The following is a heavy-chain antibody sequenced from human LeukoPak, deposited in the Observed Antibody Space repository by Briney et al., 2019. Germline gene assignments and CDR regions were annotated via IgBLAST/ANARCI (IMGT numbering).Heavy chain of an antibody. V-gene: IGHV3-21*04. Sequence: GGSLRLSCAASGFTFSSYSMNWVRQAPGKGLEWVSSISSSSSYIYYADSVKGRFTISRDNAKNSLYLQMNSLRAEDTAVYYCARDTPPWGPITMVRGALSGYYGMDVWGQGTTVTVSS. J-gene: IGHJ6*02. CDR3: ARDTPPWGPITMVRGALSGYYGMDV. D-gene: IGHD3-10*01. CDR1: GFTFSSYS. CDR2: ISSSSSYI.